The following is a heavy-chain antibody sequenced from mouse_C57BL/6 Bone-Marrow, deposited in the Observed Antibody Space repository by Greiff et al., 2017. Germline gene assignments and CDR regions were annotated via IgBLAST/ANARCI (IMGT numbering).Heavy chain of an antibody. CDR3: ARDYGSSYWYFDV. V-gene: IGHV1-85*01. Sequence: QVQLKESGAELAKPGASVKLSCKASGYTFTSYDINWVKQRPGQGLEWIGWIYPRDGSTKYNEKFKGKATLTVDTSSSTAYMELHSLTSEDSAVYFCARDYGSSYWYFDVWGTGTTVTVSS. CDR2: IYPRDGST. D-gene: IGHD1-1*01. CDR1: GYTFTSYD. J-gene: IGHJ1*03.